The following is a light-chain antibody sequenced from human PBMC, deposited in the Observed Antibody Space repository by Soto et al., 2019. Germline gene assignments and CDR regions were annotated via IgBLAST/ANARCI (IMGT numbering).Light chain of an antibody. CDR1: SSDVGAYNC. J-gene: IGLJ6*01. CDR3: RSYTSSANYV. V-gene: IGLV2-14*01. Sequence: QSALTQPASVSGSPGQSIAISCTGTSSDVGAYNCVSWYQQHPGKAPKLMIYDVSNRPSGVSNRFSGSKSGNTASLTISGLQADDEADYYCRSYTSSANYVCGSGT. CDR2: DVS.